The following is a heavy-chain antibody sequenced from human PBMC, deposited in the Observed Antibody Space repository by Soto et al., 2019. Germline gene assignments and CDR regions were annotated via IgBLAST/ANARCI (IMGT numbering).Heavy chain of an antibody. D-gene: IGHD3-16*01. CDR3: ARGAYVFSEFDS. CDR1: GFTFSSYA. CDR2: ISDTGGST. Sequence: GGSLRLSCAASGFTFSSYAMNWVRQAPGKGLEWVSTISDTGGSTYYADSVKGRFTISRDNSKNTLYLHMNSLRAEDTAVYYCARGAYVFSEFDSWGQGTLVTVSS. V-gene: IGHV3-23*01. J-gene: IGHJ4*02.